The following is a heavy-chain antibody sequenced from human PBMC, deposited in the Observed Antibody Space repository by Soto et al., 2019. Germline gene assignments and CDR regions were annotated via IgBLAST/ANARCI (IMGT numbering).Heavy chain of an antibody. CDR3: ATHGIDYYDPSGYYYSPSYFDY. CDR1: GGSISSSSYY. V-gene: IGHV4-39*01. J-gene: IGHJ4*02. Sequence: QLQLQESGPGLVKPSETLSLTCTVSGGSISSSSYYWGWIRQPPGKGLEWIGSIYYSGSNYYNPSSTIRITLPVDTSNYQFSPKLSSVTAADTAVYYCATHGIDYYDPSGYYYSPSYFDYWRQRTLVTVSS. D-gene: IGHD3-22*01. CDR2: IYYSGSN.